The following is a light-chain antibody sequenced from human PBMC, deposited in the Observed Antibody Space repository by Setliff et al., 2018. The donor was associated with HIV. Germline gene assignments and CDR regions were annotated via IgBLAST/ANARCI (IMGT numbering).Light chain of an antibody. CDR2: GNS. Sequence: SLLPPPPSVSGAPGQRVTLSCTGSSSNIGAGYDVNWYQQLPGTAPKLLINGNSNRPSGVPDRFSGSKSDTSASLAITGLQAEDEADYYCQSYDSSVNDYVFGTGTKVTVL. CDR3: QSYDSSVNDYV. V-gene: IGLV1-40*01. CDR1: SSNIGAGYD. J-gene: IGLJ1*01.